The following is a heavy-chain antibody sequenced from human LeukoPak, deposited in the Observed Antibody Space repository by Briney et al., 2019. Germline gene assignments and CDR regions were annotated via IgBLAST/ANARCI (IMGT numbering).Heavy chain of an antibody. Sequence: SGTLSLTCAVTGGSFSDYYWSWIRQPPGKGLEWIGEINHSGSTKYNSSLKSRVHISVDTSKNQFSLKLSSVTAADTAVYYCATLYGSGSYYFDFWRQGTRLSVSS. J-gene: IGHJ4*02. CDR3: ATLYGSGSYYFDF. D-gene: IGHD3-10*01. CDR2: INHSGST. V-gene: IGHV4-34*01. CDR1: GGSFSDYY.